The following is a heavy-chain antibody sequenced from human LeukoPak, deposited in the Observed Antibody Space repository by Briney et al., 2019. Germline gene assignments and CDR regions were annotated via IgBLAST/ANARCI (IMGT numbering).Heavy chain of an antibody. V-gene: IGHV4-59*01. CDR2: IYYSGST. D-gene: IGHD3-22*01. J-gene: IGHJ5*02. Sequence: SETLSLTCTVSGGSISSYYWSWIRQPPGKGLEWIGYIYYSGSTNYNPSLKSRVTISVDTSKIQFSLKLSSVTAADTAVYYCARYSGDSSGYYYGGGWFDPWGQGTLVTVSS. CDR3: ARYSGDSSGYYYGGGWFDP. CDR1: GGSISSYY.